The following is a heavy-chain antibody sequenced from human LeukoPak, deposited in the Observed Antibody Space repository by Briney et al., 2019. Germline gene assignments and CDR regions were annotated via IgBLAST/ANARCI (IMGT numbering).Heavy chain of an antibody. CDR3: AKDREAYYYDSSGYYSGYFDY. CDR1: GFTFSSFS. CDR2: ISSSSTT. Sequence: GGSLRLSCAASGFTFSSFSMNWVRQAPGKGLEWVSYISSSSTTYYADSVKGRFTISRDNAKNSLYLQMNNLRAEDTAVYYCAKDREAYYYDSSGYYSGYFDYWGQGTLVTVSS. J-gene: IGHJ4*02. D-gene: IGHD3-22*01. V-gene: IGHV3-48*01.